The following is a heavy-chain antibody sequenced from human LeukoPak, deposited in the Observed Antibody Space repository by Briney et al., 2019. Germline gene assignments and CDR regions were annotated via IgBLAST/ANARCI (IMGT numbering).Heavy chain of an antibody. CDR2: TVGSRPDT. D-gene: IGHD3-10*01. CDR3: AREPFSMARESTRNAFDI. J-gene: IGHJ3*02. V-gene: IGHV3-23*01. CDR1: GFTFTNYA. Sequence: GGSLRLSCAASGFTFTNYAMSWVRQTPGKGLEWVAATVGSRPDTYHADSVKGRFTISRNNAKNSLYLQMNSLRAEDTAVYYCAREPFSMARESTRNAFDIWGQGTMVTVSS.